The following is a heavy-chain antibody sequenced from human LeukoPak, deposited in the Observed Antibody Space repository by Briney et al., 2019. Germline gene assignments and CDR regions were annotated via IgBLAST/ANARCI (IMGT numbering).Heavy chain of an antibody. D-gene: IGHD2-2*01. CDR1: GYSFTTYG. J-gene: IGHJ6*02. CDR3: ARDEGKRYCSSTSCYYYYYGMDV. Sequence: GASVKVSCKASGYSFTTYGISWVRQAPGQGLAWTGWISAYNGNTNYVQKLQGRVTMTADTSTTTAHMELRSLRSDNTAVYYCARDEGKRYCSSTSCYYYYYGMDVWGQGTTVTVSS. CDR2: ISAYNGNT. V-gene: IGHV1-18*01.